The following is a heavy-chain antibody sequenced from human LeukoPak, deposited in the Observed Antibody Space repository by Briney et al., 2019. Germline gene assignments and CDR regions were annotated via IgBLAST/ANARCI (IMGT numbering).Heavy chain of an antibody. V-gene: IGHV4-30-4*01. CDR2: IYYGGT. Sequence: PSQTLSLTCTVSGGSLSSGYYYWSWIRQPPGKGLEYIGYIYYGGTYYNPSLKSRVTISVDTSKNQFSLKLSSVTAADTAVYYCARGTWSSSIDYWGQGTLVTVSS. J-gene: IGHJ4*02. D-gene: IGHD6-6*01. CDR1: GGSLSSGYYY. CDR3: ARGTWSSSIDY.